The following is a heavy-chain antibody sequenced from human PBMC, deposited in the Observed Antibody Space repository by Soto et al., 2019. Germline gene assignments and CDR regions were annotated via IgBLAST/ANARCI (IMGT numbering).Heavy chain of an antibody. V-gene: IGHV1-18*01. CDR1: GYTFTSYG. J-gene: IGHJ4*02. Sequence: QVQLVQSGAEVKKPGASVKVSCKASGYTFTSYGISWVRQDPGQGLEWMGWISAYNGNTNYAQKLQGRITKTTDTPTSTRYMELRSLKSDDTAVYYCAKDYYYGSGPRYWGQGTLVTVSS. CDR3: AKDYYYGSGPRY. D-gene: IGHD3-10*01. CDR2: ISAYNGNT.